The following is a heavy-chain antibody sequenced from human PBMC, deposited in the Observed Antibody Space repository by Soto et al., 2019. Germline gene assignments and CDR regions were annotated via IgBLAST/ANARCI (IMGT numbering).Heavy chain of an antibody. CDR1: GDSISGGYY. Sequence: LSETLSLTCTVSGDSISGGYYWSWIRQYPGKGLEWIGYIYYSGTTYYNPSLKSRVTMSVDTSKAQFSLKLSSVTAADTAVYLCARRIAVAGTYDHWGQGTLVTVSS. CDR2: IYYSGTT. V-gene: IGHV4-31*03. J-gene: IGHJ4*02. D-gene: IGHD6-19*01. CDR3: ARRIAVAGTYDH.